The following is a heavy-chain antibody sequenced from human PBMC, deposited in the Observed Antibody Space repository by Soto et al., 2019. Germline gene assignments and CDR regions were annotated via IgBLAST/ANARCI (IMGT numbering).Heavy chain of an antibody. CDR1: GFTFSSYA. CDR3: ARADYDFWSGYSRDNWFDP. Sequence: GGSLRLSCAASGFTFSSYAMHWVRQAPGKGLEWVAVISYDGSNKYYADSVKGRFTISRDNSKNTLYLQMNSLRAEDTAVYYCARADYDFWSGYSRDNWFDPWGQGT. V-gene: IGHV3-30-3*01. J-gene: IGHJ5*02. CDR2: ISYDGSNK. D-gene: IGHD3-3*01.